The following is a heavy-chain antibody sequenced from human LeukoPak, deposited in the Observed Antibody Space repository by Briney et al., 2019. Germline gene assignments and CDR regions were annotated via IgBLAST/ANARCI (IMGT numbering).Heavy chain of an antibody. Sequence: GGSLRLSCAASGFTFDDYAMHWGRQAPGKGLEWVSGISWNSGSIGYADSVKGRFTISRDNAKNSLYLQMNSLRAEDTALYYCAKDGGFGELLNVAFDIWGQGTMVTVSS. D-gene: IGHD3-10*01. V-gene: IGHV3-9*01. J-gene: IGHJ3*02. CDR1: GFTFDDYA. CDR3: AKDGGFGELLNVAFDI. CDR2: ISWNSGSI.